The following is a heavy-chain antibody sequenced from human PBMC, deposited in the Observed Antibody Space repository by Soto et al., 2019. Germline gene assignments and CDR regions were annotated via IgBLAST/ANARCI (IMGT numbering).Heavy chain of an antibody. J-gene: IGHJ4*02. CDR2: ISGSGGST. CDR1: GFTFSSYA. D-gene: IGHD2-15*01. Sequence: GGSLRLSCAASGFTFSSYAMSWVRQAPGKGLEWVSAISGSGGSTYYADSVKGRFTISRDNSKNTLYLQMNSLRAEDTAVYYCAKGYCSGGSCYLIDYWGQETLVTVSS. V-gene: IGHV3-23*01. CDR3: AKGYCSGGSCYLIDY.